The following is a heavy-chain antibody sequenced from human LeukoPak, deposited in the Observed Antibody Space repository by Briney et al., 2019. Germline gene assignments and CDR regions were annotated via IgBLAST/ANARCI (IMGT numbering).Heavy chain of an antibody. J-gene: IGHJ5*02. Sequence: ASVKVSCKASGYTFTSYGISWVRQAPGQGLEWMGWISAYNGNTNYAQKLQGRVTMTTDTSTSTAYMELRSLRSDDTAVYYRARVAYYYGSGSYMWFDPWGQGTLVTVSS. V-gene: IGHV1-18*01. CDR3: ARVAYYYGSGSYMWFDP. D-gene: IGHD3-10*01. CDR1: GYTFTSYG. CDR2: ISAYNGNT.